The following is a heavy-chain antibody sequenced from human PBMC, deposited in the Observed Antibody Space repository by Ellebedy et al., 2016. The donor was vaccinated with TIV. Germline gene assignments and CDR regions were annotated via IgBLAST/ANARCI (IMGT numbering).Heavy chain of an antibody. CDR1: GASITTYY. V-gene: IGHV4-59*08. J-gene: IGHJ4*02. Sequence: MPSETLSLTCNVSGASITTYYWNWIRQSPGKGLEWIGYMSYSGSTNYNPSLKSRVTISVDTSKNQFSLKLSSVTAADTAVYYCATYTMGRLDYWGQGTLVTVSS. D-gene: IGHD1-1*01. CDR2: MSYSGST. CDR3: ATYTMGRLDY.